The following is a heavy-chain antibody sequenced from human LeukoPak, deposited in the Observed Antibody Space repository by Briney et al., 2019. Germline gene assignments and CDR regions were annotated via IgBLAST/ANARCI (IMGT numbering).Heavy chain of an antibody. CDR3: ARDYYDSSGPAGH. D-gene: IGHD3-22*01. CDR2: ISYDGSNK. CDR1: GFTFSSYG. Sequence: GGSLRLSCAASGFTFSSYGMHWVRQAPGKGLEWVAVISYDGSNKYYADSVKGRFTISRDNSKNTLYLQMNSLRAEDTAVYYCARDYYDSSGPAGHWGQGTLVTVSS. J-gene: IGHJ1*01. V-gene: IGHV3-30*03.